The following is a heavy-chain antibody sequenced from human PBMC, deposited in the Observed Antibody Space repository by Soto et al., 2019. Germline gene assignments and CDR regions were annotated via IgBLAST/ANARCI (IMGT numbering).Heavy chain of an antibody. CDR1: GYTFTSYV. J-gene: IGHJ4*02. CDR3: ARKPHGTSITMIRRGGAYYFDY. Sequence: QVQLVQSGGEVKKPGASVKVSCKASGYTFTSYVISWVRQAPGQGLEWMGWISAYNANTNYAQKDQGRVVRTPDTSTSTAYMELRSLRSDDTAVYYCARKPHGTSITMIRRGGAYYFDYWGQGTLVTVSS. V-gene: IGHV1-18*01. D-gene: IGHD3-10*01. CDR2: ISAYNANT.